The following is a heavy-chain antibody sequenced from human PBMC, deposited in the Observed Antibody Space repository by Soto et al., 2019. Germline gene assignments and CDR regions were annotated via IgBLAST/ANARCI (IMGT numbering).Heavy chain of an antibody. D-gene: IGHD4-17*01. CDR1: GFTFSSYG. V-gene: IGHV3-33*01. Sequence: GGSLRLSCAASGFTFSSYGMHWVRQAPGKGLEWVAVIWYDGSNKYYADSVKGRFTISRDNSKNTLYLQMNSLRAEDTAVYYCAREGSYGDKLYYYYYMDVWGKGTTVTVSS. CDR2: IWYDGSNK. CDR3: AREGSYGDKLYYYYYMDV. J-gene: IGHJ6*03.